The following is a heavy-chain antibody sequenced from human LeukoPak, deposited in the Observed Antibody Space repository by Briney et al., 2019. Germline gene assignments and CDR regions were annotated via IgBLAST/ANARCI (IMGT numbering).Heavy chain of an antibody. CDR3: AGPWDQVGFDP. V-gene: IGHV1-2*02. Sequence: ASVTVSCKASGYTFTGYYLHWVRQAPGQGLEWMGWIYPKTGGTSYAQNFQGRVTMTRDTSISTAYMELIGLRSDDTAVYYCAGPWDQVGFDPWGQGTLVSVSS. J-gene: IGHJ5*02. CDR1: GYTFTGYY. CDR2: IYPKTGGT. D-gene: IGHD1-26*01.